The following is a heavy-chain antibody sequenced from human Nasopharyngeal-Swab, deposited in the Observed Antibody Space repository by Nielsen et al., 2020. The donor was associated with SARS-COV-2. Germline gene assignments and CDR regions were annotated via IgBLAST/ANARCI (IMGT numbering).Heavy chain of an antibody. V-gene: IGHV1-69*04. D-gene: IGHD1-26*01. CDR2: IIPILGIT. CDR3: ARGDYRGTYYFDY. J-gene: IGHJ4*02. Sequence: SVKVSCKASFSNYAISWVRQAPGQGLEWMGRIIPILGITNYAQKFHDRVTITADKSTGTAYMELSGLRSEDTAVYYCARGDYRGTYYFDYWGQGTLVTVSP. CDR1: FSNYA.